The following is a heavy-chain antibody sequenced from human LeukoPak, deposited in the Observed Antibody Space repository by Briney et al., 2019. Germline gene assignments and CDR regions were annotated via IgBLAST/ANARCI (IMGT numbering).Heavy chain of an antibody. J-gene: IGHJ4*02. CDR2: IYYSGST. D-gene: IGHD6-19*01. V-gene: IGHV4-30-4*08. Sequence: SQTLSLTCTVSGGSISSGGYYWSWIRQPPGKGLEWIGYIYYSGSTNYNPSLKSRVTISVDTSKNQFSLKLSSVTAADTAVYYCAREQAGKYFDYWGQGTLVTVSS. CDR3: AREQAGKYFDY. CDR1: GGSISSGGYY.